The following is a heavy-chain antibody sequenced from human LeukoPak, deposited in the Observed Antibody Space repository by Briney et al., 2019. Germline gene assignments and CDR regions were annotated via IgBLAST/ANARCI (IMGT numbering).Heavy chain of an antibody. D-gene: IGHD4-23*01. CDR3: ARASDFGGNLYYDH. J-gene: IGHJ1*01. V-gene: IGHV3-21*01. Sequence: GGSLRLSCAASGFTFRNYGMAWVRQAPGKGLEWVSSISPTSAYIYYQDSVKGRFTTSRDNGKSSVDLQMHGLRAEDTAVYYCARASDFGGNLYYDHWGRGTVVTVSS. CDR2: ISPTSAYI. CDR1: GFTFRNYG.